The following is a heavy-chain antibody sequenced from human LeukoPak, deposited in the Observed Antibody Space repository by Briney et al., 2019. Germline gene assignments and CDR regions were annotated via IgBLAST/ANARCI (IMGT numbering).Heavy chain of an antibody. CDR1: GYTFTSYG. J-gene: IGHJ4*02. CDR3: ARNLGYYDSSGYYHRDVDY. V-gene: IGHV1-18*01. Sequence: ASVKVSCKASGYTFTSYGISWVRQAPGQGLGWMGWISAYNGNTNYAQKLQGRVTMTTDTSTSTAYMELRSLRSDDTAVYYCARNLGYYDSSGYYHRDVDYWGQGTLVTVSS. D-gene: IGHD3-22*01. CDR2: ISAYNGNT.